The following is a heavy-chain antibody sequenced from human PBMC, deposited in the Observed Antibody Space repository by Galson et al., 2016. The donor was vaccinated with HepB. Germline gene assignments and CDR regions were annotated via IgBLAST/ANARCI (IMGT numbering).Heavy chain of an antibody. V-gene: IGHV5-51*01. Sequence: QSGAEVKKPGESLRISCKGSGYNFTSEFIGWVRQLPGKGLEWMGIIQLIDSHTRYSPSFQGRVTISADNSISTAYLQWSSLKASDTAMYYCARRRTSGYYPWYFDLWGSGTLVIVTS. CDR3: ARRRTSGYYPWYFDL. CDR2: IQLIDSHT. D-gene: IGHD3-22*01. CDR1: GYNFTSEF. J-gene: IGHJ2*01.